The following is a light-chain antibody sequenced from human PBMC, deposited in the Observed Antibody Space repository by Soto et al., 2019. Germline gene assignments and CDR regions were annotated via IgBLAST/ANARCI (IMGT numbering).Light chain of an antibody. V-gene: IGKV1-33*01. CDR2: DAS. J-gene: IGKJ4*01. CDR1: QDISNY. CDR3: QHYDNLPLT. Sequence: DIQMTQSPSSLSASVGDRVNFTCQASQDISNYLSWYQQKPGKAPKLLIYDASNLQTGVPSRFSGSGSGTDFTFTINSLQPEDIATYYCQHYDNLPLTFGGGTKVEIK.